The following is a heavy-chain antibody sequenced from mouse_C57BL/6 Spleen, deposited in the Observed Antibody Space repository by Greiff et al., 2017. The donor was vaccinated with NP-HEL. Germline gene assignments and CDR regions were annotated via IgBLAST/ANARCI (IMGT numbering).Heavy chain of an antibody. J-gene: IGHJ4*01. CDR2: IYPRSGNT. CDR1: GYTFTSYG. CDR3: ARSSIPNYYGSSYLAGDY. V-gene: IGHV1-81*01. Sequence: QVQLQQSGAELARPGASVKLSCKASGYTFTSYGISWVKQRTGQGLEWIGEIYPRSGNTYYNEKFKGKATLTADKSSSTAYMELRSLTSEDSAVYFCARSSIPNYYGSSYLAGDYWGQGTSVTVSS. D-gene: IGHD1-1*01.